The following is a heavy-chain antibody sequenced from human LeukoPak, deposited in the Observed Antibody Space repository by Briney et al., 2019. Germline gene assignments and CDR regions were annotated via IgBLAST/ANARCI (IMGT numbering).Heavy chain of an antibody. V-gene: IGHV1-2*06. D-gene: IGHD3-16*02. CDR1: GYTFTGYY. CDR2: INPNSSGT. J-gene: IGHJ6*03. CDR3: ARQQPEIMITFGGVIVPHMDV. Sequence: ASVKVSCKASGYTFTGYYMHWVRQAPGQGLEWMGRINPNSSGTNYAQKFQGRVTMTRDTSISTAYMELSRLRSDDTAVYYCARQQPEIMITFGGVIVPHMDVWGKGTTVTVSS.